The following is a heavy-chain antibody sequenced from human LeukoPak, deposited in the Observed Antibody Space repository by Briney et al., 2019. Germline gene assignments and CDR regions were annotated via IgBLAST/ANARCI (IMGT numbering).Heavy chain of an antibody. Sequence: GGSLRLSCAASGFSFSSYAMHWVRQAPGKGLEYVSAISSNGGSTYYANSVKGRFTISRDNSKNTLYLQMGSLRAEDMAVYYCARARDRYNYFWFDPWGQGTLVTVSS. J-gene: IGHJ5*02. CDR2: ISSNGGST. CDR3: ARARDRYNYFWFDP. CDR1: GFSFSSYA. D-gene: IGHD5-24*01. V-gene: IGHV3-64*01.